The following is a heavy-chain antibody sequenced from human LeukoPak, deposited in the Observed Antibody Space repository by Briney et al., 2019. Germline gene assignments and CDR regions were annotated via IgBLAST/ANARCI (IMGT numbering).Heavy chain of an antibody. CDR1: GFTFSSYW. CDR3: ARRGIRPVAFDI. CDR2: IKQDGSEK. Sequence: GGSLRPSCAASGFTFSSYWMTWVRHIPGKGLEWVARIKQDGSEKYYVDSVKGRFTISRDNTRNSLYLQMNSLRAEDTAVYYCARRGIRPVAFDIWGQGTMVTVSS. V-gene: IGHV3-7*01. J-gene: IGHJ3*02. D-gene: IGHD3-16*01.